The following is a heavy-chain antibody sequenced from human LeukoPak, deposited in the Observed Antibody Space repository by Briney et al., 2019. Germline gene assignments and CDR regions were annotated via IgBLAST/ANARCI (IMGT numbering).Heavy chain of an antibody. D-gene: IGHD3-22*01. CDR2: IWYDGSNK. J-gene: IGHJ4*02. V-gene: IGHV3-33*06. Sequence: AGRSLRLSCAASGFTFSSYAIHWVRQAPGKRLEWVAYIWYDGSNKYYAHSVKGRFTISRDNSKSTAYLQMNTLRGEDTAVYYCAKGSYSDASCFDYWGQGSLVTVSS. CDR3: AKGSYSDASCFDY. CDR1: GFTFSSYA.